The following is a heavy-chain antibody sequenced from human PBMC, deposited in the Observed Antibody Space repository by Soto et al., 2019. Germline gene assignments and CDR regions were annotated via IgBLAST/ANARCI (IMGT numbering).Heavy chain of an antibody. D-gene: IGHD1-1*01. V-gene: IGHV3-11*01. CDR3: ARPTGRGSPAYLDY. J-gene: IGHJ4*02. Sequence: PGGCLRLSCAACGLSFLDYDLSWIRQAPGKGLEWLGYISASGTTISIADSVKGRFTISRDNAKNSLYLHMNSLRVDDAAVYYCARPTGRGSPAYLDYWVRGTLVSVSS. CDR2: ISASGTTI. CDR1: GLSFLDYD.